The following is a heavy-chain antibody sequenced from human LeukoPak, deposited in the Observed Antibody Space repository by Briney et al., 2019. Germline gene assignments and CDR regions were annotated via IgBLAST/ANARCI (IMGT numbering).Heavy chain of an antibody. J-gene: IGHJ6*03. D-gene: IGHD3-3*01. Sequence: GGSLILFCAASGFTFNNNGMHWVRQAPGRGLVGGAAICYDGSSRYYAESVKGRFTISRGNYKNKLYLQMNSMRAADTAVYYCAKDSVPSADFWSGSYYYYYYMDAWGKGTSVTVSS. CDR1: GFTFNNNG. CDR2: ICYDGSSR. V-gene: IGHV3-33*06. CDR3: AKDSVPSADFWSGSYYYYYYMDA.